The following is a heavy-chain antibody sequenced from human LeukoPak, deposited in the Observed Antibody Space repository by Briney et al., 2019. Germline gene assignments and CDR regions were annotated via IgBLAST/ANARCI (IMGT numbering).Heavy chain of an antibody. CDR3: ATAPVATMADY. V-gene: IGHV3-11*06. CDR1: GFTFSDYY. J-gene: IGHJ4*02. D-gene: IGHD5-12*01. CDR2: ISSSSSYT. Sequence: PGGSLRLSCAASGFTFSDYYMSWIRQAPGKGLEWVSYISSSSSYTNYADSVKGRFTISRDNAKNSLYLQMNSLRAEDTAVYYCATAPVATMADYWGQGTLVTVSS.